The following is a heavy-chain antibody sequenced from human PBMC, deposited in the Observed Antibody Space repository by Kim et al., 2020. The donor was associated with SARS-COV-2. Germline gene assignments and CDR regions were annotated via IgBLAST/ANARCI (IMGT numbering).Heavy chain of an antibody. CDR3: ARPSETALPGSFDI. D-gene: IGHD2-21*02. V-gene: IGHV3-74*01. CDR1: GFTFNNYW. CDR2: ISKDGRIT. J-gene: IGHJ3*02. Sequence: GSLRLSCAASGFTFNNYWMHWVRQAPGKGLVWVSRISKDGRITTYADSVKGRFTISRDNAKNTLHLQMNSLRAEDTAVYYCARPSETALPGSFDIWGPGTMVTVSS.